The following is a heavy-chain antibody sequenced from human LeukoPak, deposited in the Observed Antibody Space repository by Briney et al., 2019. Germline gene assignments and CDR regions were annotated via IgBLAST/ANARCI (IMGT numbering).Heavy chain of an antibody. V-gene: IGHV4-30-4*01. CDR3: ARDQIGNTFNWFDP. CDR2: IYYSGST. J-gene: IGHJ5*02. D-gene: IGHD2-2*02. Sequence: SETLSLTCTVSGGSISSGDYYWSWIRQPPGKGLEWIGYIYYSGSTYYNPSLKSRVTISVDTSKNQFSLKLSSVTAADTAVYYCARDQIGNTFNWFDPWGQGTLVTVSS. CDR1: GGSISSGDYY.